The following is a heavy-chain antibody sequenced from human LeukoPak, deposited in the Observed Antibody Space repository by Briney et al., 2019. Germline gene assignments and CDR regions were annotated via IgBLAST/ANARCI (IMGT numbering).Heavy chain of an antibody. CDR2: ISYDGSNK. V-gene: IGHV3-30*18. J-gene: IGHJ4*02. Sequence: GGSLRLSCAASGFTVSSYGMHWVRQAPGKGLEWVAVISYDGSNKYYADSVKGRFTISRDNSKNTLYLQMNSLRAEDTAVYYCANPIVGATGYWGQGTLVTVSS. CDR3: ANPIVGATGY. D-gene: IGHD1-26*01. CDR1: GFTVSSYG.